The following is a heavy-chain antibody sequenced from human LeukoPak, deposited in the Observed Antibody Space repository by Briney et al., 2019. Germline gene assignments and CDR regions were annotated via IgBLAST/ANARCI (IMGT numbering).Heavy chain of an antibody. CDR2: ISVSSTTI. J-gene: IGHJ4*02. CDR3: ARGRGYYYDSSGYDY. D-gene: IGHD3-22*01. Sequence: GGSLRLSCAAAGFIFNNYEMNWVRQAPGKGLEWVSHISVSSTTINYADSVKGRFTISRDNAKNSLYLQMNSLRAEDTALYYCARGRGYYYDSSGYDYWGQGTLVTVSS. CDR1: GFIFNNYE. V-gene: IGHV3-48*04.